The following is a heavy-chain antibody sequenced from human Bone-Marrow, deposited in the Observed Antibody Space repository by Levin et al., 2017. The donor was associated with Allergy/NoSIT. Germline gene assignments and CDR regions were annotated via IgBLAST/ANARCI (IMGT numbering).Heavy chain of an antibody. CDR3: ATLATRGSAWYIEN. CDR1: VVSVSSSF. Sequence: SQTLSLTCSVSVVSVSSSFWSWIRQPPGKGLEWIAAYISYSESTNYNPSLKSRVTISVDTSKNQFSLRLNSMTAADTAVYYCATLATRGSAWYIENWGQGTLVTVSS. J-gene: IGHJ4*02. D-gene: IGHD6-19*01. CDR2: ISYSEST. V-gene: IGHV4-59*02.